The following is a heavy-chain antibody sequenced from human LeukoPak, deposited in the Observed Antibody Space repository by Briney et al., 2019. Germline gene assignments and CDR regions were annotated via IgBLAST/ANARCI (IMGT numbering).Heavy chain of an antibody. V-gene: IGHV3-23*01. J-gene: IGHJ4*02. CDR2: IAVDGTT. CDR3: ASRQYSTAWYK. CDR1: GFTFSSDA. D-gene: IGHD6-19*01. Sequence: PGGSLRLSCAASGFTFSSDAMSWVRQAPGKGPEWVSGIAVDGTTFYADSLKGRFTISRDNSKNTLYLQMNSLRDEDTAIYYCASRQYSTAWYKWGQGTQVTVSS.